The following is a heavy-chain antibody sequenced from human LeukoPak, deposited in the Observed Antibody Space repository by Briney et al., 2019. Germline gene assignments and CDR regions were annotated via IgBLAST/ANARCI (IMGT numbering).Heavy chain of an antibody. CDR2: INPNSGGT. J-gene: IGHJ5*02. CDR3: ARGVGQGSSWYWFDP. Sequence: ASVKVSCKASGYTFTGYYMHWVRQAPGQGLEWMGWINPNSGGTNYAQKFQGRVTMTRDTSISTAYMELGSLRSEDTAVYYCARGVGQGSSWYWFDPWGQGTLVTVSS. V-gene: IGHV1-2*02. D-gene: IGHD6-13*01. CDR1: GYTFTGYY.